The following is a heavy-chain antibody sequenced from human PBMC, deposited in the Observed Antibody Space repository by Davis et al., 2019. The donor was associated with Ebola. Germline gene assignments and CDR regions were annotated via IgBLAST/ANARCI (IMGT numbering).Heavy chain of an antibody. V-gene: IGHV3-74*01. CDR1: GFTFSTYW. D-gene: IGHD1-14*01. CDR2: INTDGYNT. CDR3: GRVIFFPGIGMDI. Sequence: PGGSLRLSCAASGFTFSTYWMHWVRQLPGKGLVWVSRINTDGYNTSYADSVEGRFTVSRDNAKNTLYVQMNSLRAEDTGIYYCGRVIFFPGIGMDIWGQGTTVTVSS. J-gene: IGHJ6*02.